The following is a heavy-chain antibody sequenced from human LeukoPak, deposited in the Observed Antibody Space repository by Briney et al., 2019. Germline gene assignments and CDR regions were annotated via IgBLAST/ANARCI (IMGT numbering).Heavy chain of an antibody. V-gene: IGHV3-30*04. CDR2: ILYGGRTT. J-gene: IGHJ4*02. Sequence: GGSLRLSCAASGFTFRSYTMHWARQAPGKGLEWVAVILYGGRTTNYAESVRGRFTISRETTENTLYLQMNNLRPEDTAIYYCAREILGAAFSFDYWGQGTLVTVSS. D-gene: IGHD1-26*01. CDR3: AREILGAAFSFDY. CDR1: GFTFRSYT.